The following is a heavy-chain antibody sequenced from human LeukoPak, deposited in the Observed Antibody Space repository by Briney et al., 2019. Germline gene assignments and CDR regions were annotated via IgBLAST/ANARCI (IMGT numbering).Heavy chain of an antibody. V-gene: IGHV1-18*01. CDR3: ARDRGGNVVVPAASWFDP. D-gene: IGHD2-2*01. CDR1: GYTFTSYG. Sequence: EASVKVSCKASGYTFTSYGISWVRQAPGQGLEWMGWISAYNGNTNYAQKLQGRVTMTTDTSTSTAYMELRSLRSDDTAVYYCARDRGGNVVVPAASWFDPWGQGTLVTVSS. J-gene: IGHJ5*02. CDR2: ISAYNGNT.